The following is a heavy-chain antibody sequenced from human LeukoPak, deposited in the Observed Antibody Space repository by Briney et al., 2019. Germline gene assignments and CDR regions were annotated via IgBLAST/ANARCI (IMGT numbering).Heavy chain of an antibody. CDR1: GGSISSSNW. J-gene: IGHJ4*02. CDR3: ARASYGDYAY. D-gene: IGHD4-17*01. V-gene: IGHV4-4*02. CDR2: IYHSGST. Sequence: SGTLSLTCAVSGGSISSSNWWRRVRQPPGKGLEWIEGIYHSGSTNYNPSLKSRVTISVDKSKNQFSLKPSSVTAADTAVYYCARASYGDYAYWGQGTLVTVSS.